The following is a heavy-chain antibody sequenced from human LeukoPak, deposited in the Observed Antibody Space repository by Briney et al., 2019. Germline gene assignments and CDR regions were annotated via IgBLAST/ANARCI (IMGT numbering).Heavy chain of an antibody. Sequence: PSETLSLTCAVSGYSISSGYYWGWIRQPPGKGLEWIGSIYYSGSTHYNPSLKSRVTISVDTSKNQFSLKLSSVTAADTAVYFCARGTYGFYMDVWGKGTTVTVSS. CDR1: GYSISSGYY. D-gene: IGHD4-17*01. J-gene: IGHJ6*04. CDR2: IYYSGST. CDR3: ARGTYGFYMDV. V-gene: IGHV4-38-2*01.